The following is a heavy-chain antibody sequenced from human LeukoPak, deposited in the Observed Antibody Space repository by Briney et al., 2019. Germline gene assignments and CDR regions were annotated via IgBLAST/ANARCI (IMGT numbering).Heavy chain of an antibody. CDR1: GGSISSGSYY. Sequence: PSETLSLTCTVSGGSISSGSYYWSWIRQPAGKGLEWIGRIYTSGSTNYNPSLKSRVTISDDASKNQFSLKLSSVTAADTAIYYCARGANWYYFDTWGQGTQVTVSS. CDR3: ARGANWYYFDT. D-gene: IGHD1-1*01. CDR2: IYTSGST. J-gene: IGHJ4*02. V-gene: IGHV4-61*02.